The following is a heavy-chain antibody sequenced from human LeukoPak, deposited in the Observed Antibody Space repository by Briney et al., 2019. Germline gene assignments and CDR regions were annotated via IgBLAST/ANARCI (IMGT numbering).Heavy chain of an antibody. J-gene: IGHJ4*02. CDR2: IIPILGIA. Sequence: GSSVKVSCKASGGTFSSYAISGVRQAPGQGLEWMGRIIPILGIANYAQKFQGRVTITADKSTSTAYMELSSLRSEDTAVYYCARASTAMVTSYWGQGTLVTISS. V-gene: IGHV1-69*04. CDR1: GGTFSSYA. CDR3: ARASTAMVTSY. D-gene: IGHD5-18*01.